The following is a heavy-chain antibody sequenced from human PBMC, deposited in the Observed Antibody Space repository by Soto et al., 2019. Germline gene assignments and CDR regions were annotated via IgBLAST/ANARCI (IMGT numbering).Heavy chain of an antibody. Sequence: QVQLVQSGTEVKKPGSSVKVSCKASGGTFRNYPINWVRQAPGQVLEWMGSIFPLTDIPDYAQNFQARLTISADKSTSTAYMEFSSLTSDDTAMYFCARGPLVVLNYFESWGQGTLVTVSS. V-gene: IGHV1-69*02. J-gene: IGHJ4*02. CDR3: ARGPLVVLNYFES. CDR2: IFPLTDIP. CDR1: GGTFRNYP.